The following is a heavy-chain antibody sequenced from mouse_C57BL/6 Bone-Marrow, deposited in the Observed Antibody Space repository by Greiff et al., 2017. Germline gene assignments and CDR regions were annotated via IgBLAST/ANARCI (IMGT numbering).Heavy chain of an antibody. D-gene: IGHD2-4*01. V-gene: IGHV1-39*01. CDR2: INPNYGTT. CDR3: ARGYDYDYAMDY. CDR1: GYSFTDYN. Sequence: EVKLQQSGPELVKPGASVKISCKASGYSFTDYNMNWVKQSNGKSLEWIGVINPNYGTTSYNQKFKGKATMTVDQSSSTAYMQLNSLTSEDSAVYYGARGYDYDYAMDYWGQGTSVTVSA. J-gene: IGHJ4*01.